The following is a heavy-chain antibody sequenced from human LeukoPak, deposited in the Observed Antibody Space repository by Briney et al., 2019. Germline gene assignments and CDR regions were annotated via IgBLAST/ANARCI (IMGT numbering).Heavy chain of an antibody. CDR1: GFTFSSYG. CDR2: ISWNSGSI. V-gene: IGHV3-9*01. D-gene: IGHD3-22*01. CDR3: AKGSHYDRDLDY. Sequence: PGGSLRLSCAASGFTFSSYGMHWVRQAPGKGLEWVSGISWNSGSIGYADSVKGRFTISRDNAKNSLYLQMNSLRAEDTALYYCAKGSHYDRDLDYWGQGTLVTVSS. J-gene: IGHJ4*02.